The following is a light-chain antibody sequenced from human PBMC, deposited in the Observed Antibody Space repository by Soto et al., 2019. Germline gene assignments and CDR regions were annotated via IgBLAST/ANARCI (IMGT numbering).Light chain of an antibody. CDR2: DAS. CDR3: QQYTSSPALT. CDR1: QTLINTY. J-gene: IGKJ4*01. Sequence: EIVLTQAPGTLSLSPGDRATLSCRASQTLINTYLAWYQQRPGLAPRLLIYDASTRAPGIPDRFSGSGSGTDFTLTISRLEPEDFAVYYCQQYTSSPALTFGGGTRVDI. V-gene: IGKV3-20*01.